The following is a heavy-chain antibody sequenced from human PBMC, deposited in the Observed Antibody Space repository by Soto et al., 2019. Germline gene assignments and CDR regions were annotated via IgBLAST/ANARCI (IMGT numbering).Heavy chain of an antibody. Sequence: RVSYAAAEVNSRGFAVSRVSKNQGKGLEWVSSISSSSSYIYYADSVKGRFTISRDNAKNSLYLQMNSLRAEDTAVYYCARDGIAAAGYYYYYGMDVWGQGTTVTVSS. D-gene: IGHD6-13*01. CDR3: ARDGIAAAGYYYYYGMDV. V-gene: IGHV3-21*01. J-gene: IGHJ6*02. CDR2: ISSSSSYI. CDR1: EVNSRGFA.